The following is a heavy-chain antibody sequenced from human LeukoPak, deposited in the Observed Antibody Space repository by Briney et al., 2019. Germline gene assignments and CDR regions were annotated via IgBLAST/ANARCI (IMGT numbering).Heavy chain of an antibody. CDR3: ARGPTLSQYCSGGSCYWASDAFDI. Sequence: SETLSLTCAVYGGSFSGYYWSWIRQPPGKGLEWIGEINHSGSTNYNPSLKSRVTISVDTSKNQFSLKLSSVTAAGTAVYYCARGPTLSQYCSGGSCYWASDAFDIWGQGTMVTVSS. D-gene: IGHD2-15*01. V-gene: IGHV4-34*01. CDR1: GGSFSGYY. CDR2: INHSGST. J-gene: IGHJ3*02.